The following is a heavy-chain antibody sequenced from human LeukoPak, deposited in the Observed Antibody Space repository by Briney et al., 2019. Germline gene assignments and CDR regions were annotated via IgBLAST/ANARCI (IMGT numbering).Heavy chain of an antibody. V-gene: IGHV4-34*01. CDR1: GGSFSGYY. Sequence: PSETLSLTCAVYGGSFSGYYWSWIRQPPGKGLEWIGEINHSGSTNYNPSLKSRVTISVDTSKNQFSLKLSSVTAADTAVYYCAGNSSGWYGYFDYWGQGTLVTVSS. D-gene: IGHD6-19*01. J-gene: IGHJ4*02. CDR2: INHSGST. CDR3: AGNSSGWYGYFDY.